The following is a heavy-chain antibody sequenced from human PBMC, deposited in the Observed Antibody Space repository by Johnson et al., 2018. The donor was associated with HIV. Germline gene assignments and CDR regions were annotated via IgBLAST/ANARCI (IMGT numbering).Heavy chain of an antibody. J-gene: IGHJ3*02. CDR3: TTLGYCSGGSCYSGRGFDI. CDR1: GFIFSDHY. V-gene: IGHV3-15*01. Sequence: VQLVESGGGVVQPGGSLRLSCAASGFIFSDHYMDWVRQAPGKGLEWVGRIKRKSAGATPDYAAPVTGRFTISQRDSKNTLYLQMNSLKTEDTAVYYCTTLGYCSGGSCYSGRGFDIWGQGTMVTVSS. D-gene: IGHD2-15*01. CDR2: IKRKSAGATP.